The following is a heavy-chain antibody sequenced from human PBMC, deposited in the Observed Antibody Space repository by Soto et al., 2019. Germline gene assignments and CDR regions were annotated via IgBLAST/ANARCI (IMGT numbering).Heavy chain of an antibody. Sequence: PGGSLRLSCAASGFTFSSYAMSWVRQAPGKGLEWVSAISGSGGSTYYVDSVKGRFTISRDNSKNTLYLQMNSLRAEDTAVYYCAKTYSSGYYHDAFDIWGQGTMVTVSS. CDR3: AKTYSSGYYHDAFDI. CDR1: GFTFSSYA. CDR2: ISGSGGST. J-gene: IGHJ3*02. V-gene: IGHV3-23*01. D-gene: IGHD3-22*01.